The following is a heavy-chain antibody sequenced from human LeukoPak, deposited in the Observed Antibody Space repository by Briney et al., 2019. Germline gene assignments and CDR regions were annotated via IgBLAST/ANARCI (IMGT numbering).Heavy chain of an antibody. D-gene: IGHD3-10*01. J-gene: IGHJ3*02. CDR1: GFIFISYS. CDR3: ERGSGTTGAHKYDSLDI. CDR2: IDKTSRFI. V-gene: IGHV3-21*01. Sequence: GGSLRLSCAASGFIFISYSMHWVRQAPGKGLEWVSSIDKTSRFIYYADSVKGRFTISRDNAENSLYLQMNSMRVEDTAAYYCERGSGTTGAHKYDSLDIWGQGTMATVSS.